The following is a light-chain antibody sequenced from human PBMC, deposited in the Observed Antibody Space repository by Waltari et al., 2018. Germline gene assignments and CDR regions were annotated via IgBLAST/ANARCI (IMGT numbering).Light chain of an antibody. CDR2: DVS. CDR3: CSHAGSGTFWV. CDR1: SSYVGGYNY. J-gene: IGLJ2*01. Sequence: QSVLTQPASVSGSPGQSITISCTGTSSYVGGYNYVSWYQRHPGKAPKGMIFDVSKRPSGVSARFSGSKSGNTASLTISGLQAEDGADYYCCSHAGSGTFWVFGGGTKRTVL. V-gene: IGLV2-23*02.